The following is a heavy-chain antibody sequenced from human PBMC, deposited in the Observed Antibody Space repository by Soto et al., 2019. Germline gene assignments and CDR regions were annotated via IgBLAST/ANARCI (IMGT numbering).Heavy chain of an antibody. CDR1: GFTFSSYG. CDR2: ISYDGSNK. Sequence: HPGGSLRLSCAASGFTFSSYGMHWVRQAPGKGLEWVAVISYDGSNKYYADSVKGRFTISRDNSKNTLYLQMNSLRAEDTAVYYCANAKSGYSYGYLYYWGQGTLVTVSS. D-gene: IGHD5-18*01. V-gene: IGHV3-30*18. CDR3: ANAKSGYSYGYLYY. J-gene: IGHJ4*02.